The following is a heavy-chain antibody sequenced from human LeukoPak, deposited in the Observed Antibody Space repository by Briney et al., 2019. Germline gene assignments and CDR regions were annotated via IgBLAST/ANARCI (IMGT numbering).Heavy chain of an antibody. CDR2: SGGST. Sequence: GGSLRLSCAASEFSVGSNYMTWVRQAPGKGLEWVSLSGGSTYYADSVKGRFTISRDNSKNTLYLQMNSLRAEDTAVYYCARGPSGYHNTGGQGTLVTVSS. J-gene: IGHJ4*02. CDR3: ARGPSGYHNT. V-gene: IGHV3-66*01. CDR1: EFSVGSNY. D-gene: IGHD5-12*01.